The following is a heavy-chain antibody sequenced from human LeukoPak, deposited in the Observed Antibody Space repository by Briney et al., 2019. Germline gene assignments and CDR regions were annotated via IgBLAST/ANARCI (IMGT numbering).Heavy chain of an antibody. V-gene: IGHV1-8*01. J-gene: IGHJ5*02. Sequence: GASVKVSCKASGYTFTSYDINWERQATGQGLEWMGWMNPNSGNTGYAQKFQGRVTMTRNTSISTAYMELSSLRSEDTAVYYCARGDYDFWNNWFDPWGQGTPVTVSS. D-gene: IGHD3-3*01. CDR2: MNPNSGNT. CDR3: ARGDYDFWNNWFDP. CDR1: GYTFTSYD.